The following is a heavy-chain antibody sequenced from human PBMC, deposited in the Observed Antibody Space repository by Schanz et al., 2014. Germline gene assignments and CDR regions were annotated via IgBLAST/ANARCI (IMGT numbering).Heavy chain of an antibody. CDR2: ISASGGST. CDR1: GFTFSSYA. D-gene: IGHD3-16*01. J-gene: IGHJ4*02. CDR3: AKGLYYDNTGGGFDY. Sequence: EGQLLESGGGLIQPGGSLRLSCAASGFTFSSYAMSWVRQAPGKGLEWVSTISASGGSTYYADSVKGRFTISRDNSKTTLSLQMNSLRAEDTAVYYCAKGLYYDNTGGGFDYWGQGTLVTVSS. V-gene: IGHV3-23*01.